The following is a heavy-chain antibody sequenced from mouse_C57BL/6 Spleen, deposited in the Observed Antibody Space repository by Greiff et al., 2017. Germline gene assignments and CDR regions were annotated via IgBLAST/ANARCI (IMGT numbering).Heavy chain of an antibody. V-gene: IGHV5-6*02. CDR3: ASAYDYERSAYYFDY. CDR2: ISSGGSYT. CDR1: GFTFSSYG. J-gene: IGHJ2*01. D-gene: IGHD2-4*01. Sequence: DVKLVESGGDLVKPGGSLKLSCAASGFTFSSYGMSWVRPTPDKRLEWVATISSGGSYTYYPDSVKGRFTISRDNAKNTLYLQMSSLKSEDTDMYYCASAYDYERSAYYFDYWGQGTTLTVSS.